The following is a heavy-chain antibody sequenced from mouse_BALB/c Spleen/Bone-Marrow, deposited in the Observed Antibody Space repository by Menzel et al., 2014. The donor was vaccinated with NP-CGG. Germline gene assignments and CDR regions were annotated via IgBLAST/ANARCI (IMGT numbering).Heavy chain of an antibody. Sequence: EVQLQQSGPELVKPGASVKISCKASGYSFTGYYVHWVKQSHVKSLEWIGRINPYNGATRYNQNFKDKASLTVDKSSSTAYMEPHSLTSEDSAVYYCARGYYGYVHFDVWGAGTTVTVSS. D-gene: IGHD1-2*01. CDR2: INPYNGAT. V-gene: IGHV1-31*01. J-gene: IGHJ1*01. CDR3: ARGYYGYVHFDV. CDR1: GYSFTGYY.